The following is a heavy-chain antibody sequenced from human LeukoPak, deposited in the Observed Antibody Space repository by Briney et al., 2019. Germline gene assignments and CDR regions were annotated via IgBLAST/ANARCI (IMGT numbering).Heavy chain of an antibody. Sequence: GASVKVSCKASGYTFTSNYIHWVRQAPGQGLEWMGMIYPRDGSTSYAQKFQGRVTVTRDTSTSTVHMELSGLRSEDTAVYYCARHFYGSGTYYHFDYWGQGTLVTVSS. CDR2: IYPRDGST. J-gene: IGHJ4*02. V-gene: IGHV1-46*01. D-gene: IGHD3-10*01. CDR1: GYTFTSNY. CDR3: ARHFYGSGTYYHFDY.